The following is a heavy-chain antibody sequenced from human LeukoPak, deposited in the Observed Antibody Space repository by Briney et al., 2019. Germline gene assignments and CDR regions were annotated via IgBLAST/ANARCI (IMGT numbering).Heavy chain of an antibody. D-gene: IGHD3-9*01. CDR1: GYTFTGYY. Sequence: ASVKVSCKASGYTFTGYYMHWVQQAPGQGLEWMGRINPNSGGTNYAQKLQGRVTMTRDTSISTAYMELSRQRSDDTAVYYCARSRYDILTGPLYYFDYWGQGTLVTVSS. V-gene: IGHV1-2*06. CDR3: ARSRYDILTGPLYYFDY. CDR2: INPNSGGT. J-gene: IGHJ4*02.